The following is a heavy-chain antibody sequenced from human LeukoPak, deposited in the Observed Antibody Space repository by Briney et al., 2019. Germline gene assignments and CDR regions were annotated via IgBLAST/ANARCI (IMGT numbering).Heavy chain of an antibody. CDR1: GYTFTSYG. D-gene: IGHD2-8*01. CDR2: ISGNNGKT. CDR3: ARDGNGPADY. V-gene: IGHV1-18*01. Sequence: ASVTVSCKASGYTFTSYGISWVRQAPGQGXEWMGWISGNNGKTNYAQKFQGRVTMTTDTSTSTVYMELRSLRSDDTAVYYCARDGNGPADYWGQGTLVTVSS. J-gene: IGHJ4*02.